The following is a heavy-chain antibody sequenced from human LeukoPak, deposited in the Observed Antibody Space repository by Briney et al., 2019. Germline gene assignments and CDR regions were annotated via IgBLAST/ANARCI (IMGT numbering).Heavy chain of an antibody. Sequence: SVKVCCKASGGTFSSYAISWVRQAPGQGLEWMGGIIPIFGTANYAQKFQGRVTITADESTSTAYMGLSSLRSEDTAVYYCARTPYNNYYYYMDVWGKGTTVTVSS. CDR1: GGTFSSYA. V-gene: IGHV1-69*13. CDR3: ARTPYNNYYYYMDV. J-gene: IGHJ6*03. D-gene: IGHD3-10*01. CDR2: IIPIFGTA.